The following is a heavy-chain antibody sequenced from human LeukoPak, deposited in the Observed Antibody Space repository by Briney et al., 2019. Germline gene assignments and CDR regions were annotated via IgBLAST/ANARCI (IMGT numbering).Heavy chain of an antibody. V-gene: IGHV3-30*18. CDR1: GFTFSSYG. CDR3: AKDLTVTTQRSDY. D-gene: IGHD4-17*01. J-gene: IGHJ4*02. Sequence: GGSLRLSCAASGFTFSSYGMHWVRQAPGKGLEWVAVISYDGSNKYYADSVKGRFTISRDNSKNTLYLQMNSLRAEDTAVYYCAKDLTVTTQRSDYWGQGTLVTVSS. CDR2: ISYDGSNK.